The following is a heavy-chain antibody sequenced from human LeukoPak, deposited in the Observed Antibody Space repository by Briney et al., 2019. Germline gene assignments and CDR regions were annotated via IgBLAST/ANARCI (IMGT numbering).Heavy chain of an antibody. V-gene: IGHV3-21*01. CDR3: AREGGDNWYTIDY. J-gene: IGHJ4*02. D-gene: IGHD1-1*01. CDR1: GFTFSRYS. CDR2: ISGSSSYI. Sequence: KPGGSLRLSCAASGFTFSRYSMNWVRQAPGKGLEWVSSISGSSSYIYYADSLKGRFTISRDNAKNSLYLQMNSLRAEDTAVYYCAREGGDNWYTIDYWGQGTLVTVSS.